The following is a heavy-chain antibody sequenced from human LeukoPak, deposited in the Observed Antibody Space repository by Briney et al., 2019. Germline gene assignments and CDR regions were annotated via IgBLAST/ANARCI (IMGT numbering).Heavy chain of an antibody. CDR3: ERRYDNTGYYVY. Sequence: GEALKISCKGFGYSFTSYWIAWVRQMPGKGLEWRGIIYPGDSDTRYSPSFQGQVTISADKSINTAYLQWSSLKVSDTAMYYCERRYDNTGYYVYWGQGTLVTVSS. CDR1: GYSFTSYW. V-gene: IGHV5-51*01. CDR2: IYPGDSDT. J-gene: IGHJ4*02. D-gene: IGHD3-22*01.